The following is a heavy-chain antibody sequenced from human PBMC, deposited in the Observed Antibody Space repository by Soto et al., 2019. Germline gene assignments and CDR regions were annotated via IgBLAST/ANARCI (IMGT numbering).Heavy chain of an antibody. V-gene: IGHV3-73*02. D-gene: IGHD2-15*01. J-gene: IGHJ6*01. Sequence: EVQLVESGGGLVQPGGSLKLSCAASGFTFSGSAMHWVRQASGKGLEWVCRIRSKSNSYATAYAASVKGRFTISRDDSKNTAYLQMNSLKTEDTAVYYCTSEGTEGGYYYYYGMDVWGQGTTVTVSS. CDR3: TSEGTEGGYYYYYGMDV. CDR2: IRSKSNSYAT. CDR1: GFTFSGSA.